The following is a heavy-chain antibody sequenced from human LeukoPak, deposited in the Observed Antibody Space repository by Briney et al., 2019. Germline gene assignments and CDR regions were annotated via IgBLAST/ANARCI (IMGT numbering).Heavy chain of an antibody. CDR1: GGSISSGGYY. D-gene: IGHD1-26*01. CDR2: IYYSGST. V-gene: IGHV4-31*03. CDR3: ASLAYGWELPFAGG. J-gene: IGHJ4*02. Sequence: SSETLSLTCTVSGGSISSGGYYWSWIRQHPGKGLEWIGYIYYSGSTYYNPSLKSRVTISVDTSKNQFSLKLSSVTAADTAVYYCASLAYGWELPFAGGWGQGTLVTVSS.